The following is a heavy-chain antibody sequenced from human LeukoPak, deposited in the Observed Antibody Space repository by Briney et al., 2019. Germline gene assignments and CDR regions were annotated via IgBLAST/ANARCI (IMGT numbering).Heavy chain of an antibody. CDR3: AKEGGYCSSTSCFPFDY. CDR2: ISWNSGSI. CDR1: GFTFDGYA. Sequence: GGSLRLSCAASGFTFDGYAMHWVRQAPGKGLEWVSGISWNSGSIGYADSVKGRFTTSRDNAKNSLYLQMNSLRAEDTALYYCAKEGGYCSSTSCFPFDYWGQGTLVTVSS. V-gene: IGHV3-9*01. D-gene: IGHD2-2*01. J-gene: IGHJ4*02.